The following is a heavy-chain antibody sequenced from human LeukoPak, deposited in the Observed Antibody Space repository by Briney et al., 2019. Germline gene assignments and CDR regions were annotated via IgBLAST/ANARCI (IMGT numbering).Heavy chain of an antibody. CDR3: ARDHVGYCSSTSCLN. CDR1: GGSISSSSYY. CDR2: IYYSGST. D-gene: IGHD2-2*01. V-gene: IGHV4-39*07. Sequence: SETLSLTCTVSGGSISSSSYYWGWIRQPPGKGLEWIGSIYYSGSTYYNPSLKSRVTISVDTSKNQFSLKLSSVTAADTAVYYCARDHVGYCSSTSCLNWGQGTLVTVSS. J-gene: IGHJ4*02.